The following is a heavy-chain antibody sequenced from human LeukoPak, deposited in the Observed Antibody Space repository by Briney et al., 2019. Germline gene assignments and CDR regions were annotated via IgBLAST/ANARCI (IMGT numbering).Heavy chain of an antibody. D-gene: IGHD4-17*01. CDR1: RFTFSSYS. CDR3: ARDLSGDYGIDY. Sequence: GGSLRLSCAASRFTFSSYSMNWVRQAPGKGLEWVSSISSSSSYIYYADSVKGRFTISRDNAKNSLYLQMNSLRAEDTAVYYCARDLSGDYGIDYWGQGTLVTVSS. J-gene: IGHJ4*02. V-gene: IGHV3-21*01. CDR2: ISSSSSYI.